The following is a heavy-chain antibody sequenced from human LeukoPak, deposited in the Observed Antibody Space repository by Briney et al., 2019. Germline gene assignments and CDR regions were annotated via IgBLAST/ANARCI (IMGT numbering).Heavy chain of an antibody. D-gene: IGHD1-26*01. Sequence: SETLSLTCTVPGGSISSSNYYWGWIRQPPGKGLEWIGSIYYSGNTYYNPSLKSRVTISVDTSKNQFSLKLTSVTAADTAVYYCAHFKGGSFDFWGQGTMVTVSS. CDR3: AHFKGGSFDF. J-gene: IGHJ3*01. CDR2: IYYSGNT. CDR1: GGSISSSNYY. V-gene: IGHV4-39*01.